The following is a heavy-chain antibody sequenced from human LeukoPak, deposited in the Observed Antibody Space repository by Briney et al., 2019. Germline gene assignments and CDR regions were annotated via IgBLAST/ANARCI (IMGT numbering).Heavy chain of an antibody. CDR3: ARDVGVEWELLGIFDY. J-gene: IGHJ4*02. CDR2: IWYDGSNK. Sequence: GSLRLSCAASGFTFSSYGMHWVRQAPGKGLEWVAVIWYDGSNKYYADSVKGRFTISRDNSKNTLYLQMNSLRAEDTAVYYCARDVGVEWELLGIFDYWGQGTLVTVSS. CDR1: GFTFSSYG. D-gene: IGHD1-26*01. V-gene: IGHV3-33*01.